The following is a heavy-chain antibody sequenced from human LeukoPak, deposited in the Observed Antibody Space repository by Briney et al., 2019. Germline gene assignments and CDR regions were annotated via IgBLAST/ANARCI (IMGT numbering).Heavy chain of an antibody. V-gene: IGHV1-18*01. D-gene: IGHD3-10*01. CDR2: ISAYNGNT. CDR1: GYTFTIYG. CDR3: ARDGRFGELFGY. Sequence: ASVKVSCKASGYTFTIYGISWVRKAPGQGLEWMGWISAYNGNTNYAQKFQDRVTMTTDTSTSTAYMELRSLRSDDTAVYYCARDGRFGELFGYWGQGTLVTVSS. J-gene: IGHJ4*02.